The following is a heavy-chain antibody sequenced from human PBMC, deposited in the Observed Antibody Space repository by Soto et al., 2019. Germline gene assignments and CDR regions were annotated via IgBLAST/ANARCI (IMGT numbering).Heavy chain of an antibody. J-gene: IGHJ2*01. Sequence: QVQLQESGPGLVKPSETLSLTCTVSGGSISPYYWSWIRQPPGKGLEWIGSIYYTGNTNYNPSLTRRVTISVDTSKNEWSLKLSSVTAADTAVYYCARPSSSPWYFDLWGRGTPVTVSS. CDR2: IYYTGNT. V-gene: IGHV4-59*01. D-gene: IGHD6-6*01. CDR3: ARPSSSPWYFDL. CDR1: GGSISPYY.